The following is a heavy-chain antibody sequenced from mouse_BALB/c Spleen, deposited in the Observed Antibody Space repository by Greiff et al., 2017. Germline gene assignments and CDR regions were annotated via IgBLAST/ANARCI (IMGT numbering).Heavy chain of an antibody. D-gene: IGHD5-1-1*01. V-gene: IGHV5-12-1*01. CDR1: GFAFSSYD. CDR2: ISSGGGST. Sequence: EVQLVESGGGLVKPGGSLKLSCAASGFAFSSYDMSWVRQTPEKRLEWVAYISSGGGSTYYPDTVKGRFTISRDNAKNTLYLQMSSLKSEDTAMYYCARQYQYYFDYWGQGTTLTVSS. CDR3: ARQYQYYFDY. J-gene: IGHJ2*01.